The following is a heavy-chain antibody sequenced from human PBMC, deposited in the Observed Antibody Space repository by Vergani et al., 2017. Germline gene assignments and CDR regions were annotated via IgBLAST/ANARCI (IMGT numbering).Heavy chain of an antibody. D-gene: IGHD3-3*01. CDR3: ARGGLRFLEWFHYYGMDV. Sequence: QVQLVQSGAEVKKPGASVKVSCKVSGYTLTELSMHWVRQAPGKGLEWMGGFDPEGGETIYEQKFQGRVTMTEDTSTDTAYIELSSLRSEDTAVYYCARGGLRFLEWFHYYGMDVWGQGTTVTVSS. CDR1: GYTLTELS. CDR2: FDPEGGET. V-gene: IGHV1-24*01. J-gene: IGHJ6*02.